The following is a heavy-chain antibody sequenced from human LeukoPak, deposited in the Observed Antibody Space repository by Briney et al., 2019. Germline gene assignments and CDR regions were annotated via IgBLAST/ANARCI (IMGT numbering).Heavy chain of an antibody. CDR2: INPNSGGT. Sequence: RASVKVSCKASGYTFTGYYTHWVRQAPGQGLEWMGWINPNSGGTNYAQKFQGRVTMTRDTSISTAYMELSRLRSDDTAVYYCARATNVLRSLDWLSPSGYWGQGTLVTVSS. V-gene: IGHV1-2*02. D-gene: IGHD3-9*01. CDR1: GYTFTGYY. CDR3: ARATNVLRSLDWLSPSGY. J-gene: IGHJ4*02.